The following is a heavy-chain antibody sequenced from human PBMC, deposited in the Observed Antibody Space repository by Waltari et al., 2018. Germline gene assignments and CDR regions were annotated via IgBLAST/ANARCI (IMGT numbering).Heavy chain of an antibody. CDR3: VREVFGSGWRESYFFDY. CDR1: GFTFNDSG. V-gene: IGHV3-20*04. CDR2: INWSGART. Sequence: EVQLVESGGGMVRPGGSLGLPCAASGFTFNDSGWSGVRQVPGKGLEWVSGINWSGARTSYADSVMGRFTVSRDNAMNSLYLEMSSLRAEDTALYYCVREVFGSGWRESYFFDYWGQGTLVTVSS. J-gene: IGHJ4*02. D-gene: IGHD6-19*01.